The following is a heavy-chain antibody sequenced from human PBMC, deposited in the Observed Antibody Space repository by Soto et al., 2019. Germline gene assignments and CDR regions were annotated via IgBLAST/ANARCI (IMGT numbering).Heavy chain of an antibody. V-gene: IGHV3-33*01. CDR2: IWYDGTNK. CDR1: GFTFSSYG. CDR3: ARDCAGYSSGWYQRGGFDY. D-gene: IGHD6-13*01. Sequence: QVQLVESGGGVVQPGRSLRLSCAASGFTFSSYGVHWVRQAPGKGLEWVAVIWYDGTNKYYADSVKGRFTTSRDNSKHTLYLQMNSLRAEDTAVYYCARDCAGYSSGWYQRGGFDYWGQGTLVTVSS. J-gene: IGHJ4*02.